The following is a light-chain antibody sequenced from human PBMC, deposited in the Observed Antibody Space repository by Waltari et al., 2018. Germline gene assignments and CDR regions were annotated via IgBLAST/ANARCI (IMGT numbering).Light chain of an antibody. CDR3: QQYNAYSWT. CDR2: KAS. V-gene: IGKV1-5*03. CDR1: QSISSW. J-gene: IGKJ1*01. Sequence: DIQMTQSPSTLSASVGDRVTITCRASQSISSWLAWYQQKPGKAPNLLIYKASSLESGVPSRFSGSGSGTAFTLTISSLQPDDFATYYCQQYNAYSWTFGLGTKVGIK.